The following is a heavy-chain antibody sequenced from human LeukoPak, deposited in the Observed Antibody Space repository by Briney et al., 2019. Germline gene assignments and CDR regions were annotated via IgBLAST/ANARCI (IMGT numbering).Heavy chain of an antibody. V-gene: IGHV3-30*05. Sequence: AGGSLRLSCVASGFTFSSYGVRWVRQAPGKGLEWVAVITYDGSGTYNADSVKGRFTISKDNSDNTLYLQMNSLRTEDTALYFCARGSRSYDSSGYPTFRYWGQGTLVAVSS. J-gene: IGHJ4*02. CDR3: ARGSRSYDSSGYPTFRY. CDR1: GFTFSSYG. CDR2: ITYDGSGT. D-gene: IGHD3-22*01.